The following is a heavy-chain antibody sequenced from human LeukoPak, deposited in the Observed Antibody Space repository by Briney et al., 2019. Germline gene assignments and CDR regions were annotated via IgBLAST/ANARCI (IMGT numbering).Heavy chain of an antibody. CDR1: GYTFTDYY. CDR3: PRRGDWNHHDF. Sequence: SVKASCKASGYTFTDYYMHWVRQAPGHGLEWMGWITPKSGGTNSAHSFQGRANMTRALPTRPAYIELSSLRTDDPAAFYCPRRGDWNHHDFWGQGTLVTVSS. CDR2: ITPKSGGT. D-gene: IGHD1-1*01. V-gene: IGHV1-2*07. J-gene: IGHJ4*02.